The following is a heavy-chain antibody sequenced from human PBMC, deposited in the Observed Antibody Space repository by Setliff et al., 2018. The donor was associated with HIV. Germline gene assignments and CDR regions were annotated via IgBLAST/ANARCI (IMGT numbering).Heavy chain of an antibody. D-gene: IGHD6-13*01. CDR1: GYTFTSFY. CDR2: INPSGGST. Sequence: ASVKVSCKASGYTFTSFYLHWVRQAPGQGLEWMAIINPSGGSTSYAQKFQGRVTMTSDTSISTAYMELSRLRSDDTAVYYCARANDIAAAGPFDYWGQGTLVTVSS. V-gene: IGHV1-46*01. J-gene: IGHJ4*02. CDR3: ARANDIAAAGPFDY.